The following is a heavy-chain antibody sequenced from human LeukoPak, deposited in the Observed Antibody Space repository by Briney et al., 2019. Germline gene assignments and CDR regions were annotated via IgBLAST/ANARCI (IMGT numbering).Heavy chain of an antibody. CDR3: ARLLEYSSTPNY. CDR1: GYTFTGYC. Sequence: ASVKVSCKASGYTFTGYCMHWVRQAPGQGLEWMGWINPNSGGTNYAQKFQGRVTMTRDTSISTAYMELSRLRSDDTAVYYCARLLEYSSTPNYWGQGTLVTVSS. V-gene: IGHV1-2*02. J-gene: IGHJ4*02. D-gene: IGHD5-18*01. CDR2: INPNSGGT.